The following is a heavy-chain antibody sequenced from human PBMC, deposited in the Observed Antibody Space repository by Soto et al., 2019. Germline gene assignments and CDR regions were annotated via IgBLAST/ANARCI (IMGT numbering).Heavy chain of an antibody. CDR3: AKDRASSWEGPS. Sequence: EVQLWDSGGGLVQPGGSLRLSWAASGFTFSNYAMSWVRQAPGKGLEWVSAIRGSCGWTYYADSVKGRFTIPRDKSKNPLYLQMSSLRAEHTAVYYCAKDRASSWEGPSWGQGTLVTVSS. D-gene: IGHD6-13*01. J-gene: IGHJ4*02. V-gene: IGHV3-23*01. CDR1: GFTFSNYA. CDR2: IRGSCGWT.